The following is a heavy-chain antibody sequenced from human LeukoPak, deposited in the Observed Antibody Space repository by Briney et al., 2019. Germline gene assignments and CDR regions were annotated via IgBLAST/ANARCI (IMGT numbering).Heavy chain of an antibody. CDR3: ARVKYYDILTGYLYYFDY. V-gene: IGHV1-2*02. J-gene: IGHJ4*02. CDR1: GYTFTGHY. CDR2: INPNSGGT. Sequence: ASVKVSCKASGYTFTGHYMHWVRQAPGQGLEWMGWINPNSGGTNYAQKFQGRVAMTRDTSISTAYMELSRLRSDDTAVYYCARVKYYDILTGYLYYFDYWGQGTLVTVSS. D-gene: IGHD3-9*01.